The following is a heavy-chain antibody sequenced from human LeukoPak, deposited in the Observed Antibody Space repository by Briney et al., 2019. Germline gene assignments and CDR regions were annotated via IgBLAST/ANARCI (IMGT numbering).Heavy chain of an antibody. J-gene: IGHJ3*02. CDR2: IKQDGTQK. Sequence: GGSLRLSCAASGFTFINYWMSWVRQAPGKGLEWVADIKQDGTQKYYVDSVEGRFTISRDNAKNSLYLQMSSLRVEDTAVYHCARDCGSDCSQAFDIWGQGTMVTVSS. D-gene: IGHD2-21*02. CDR1: GFTFINYW. CDR3: ARDCGSDCSQAFDI. V-gene: IGHV3-7*05.